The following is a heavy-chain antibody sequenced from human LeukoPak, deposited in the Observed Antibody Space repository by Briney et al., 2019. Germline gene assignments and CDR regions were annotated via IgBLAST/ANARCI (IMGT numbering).Heavy chain of an antibody. Sequence: PSQTLSLTCAVSGGSISSGGYSWSWIRQPPGKGLEWIGYIYHSGSTYYNPSLKSRVTVSVDRSKNQFSLKLSSVTAADTAVYYCARVDGTTDAFDIWGQGTMVTVSS. V-gene: IGHV4-30-2*01. D-gene: IGHD6-19*01. CDR2: IYHSGST. CDR3: ARVDGTTDAFDI. J-gene: IGHJ3*02. CDR1: GGSISSGGYS.